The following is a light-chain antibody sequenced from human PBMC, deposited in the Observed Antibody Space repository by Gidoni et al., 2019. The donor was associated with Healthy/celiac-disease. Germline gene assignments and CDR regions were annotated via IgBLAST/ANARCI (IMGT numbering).Light chain of an antibody. CDR2: DAS. CDR1: QSVSSY. V-gene: IGKV3-11*01. Sequence: EIVLTQSPATLSLSPGERATLSCRASQSVSSYLAWYQQKPGQAPRLLIYDASNRATGIPARFSGSGSGTDFTLTISSREPEDFAVYYCQQRSNWPRFTFGPGTKVDIK. CDR3: QQRSNWPRFT. J-gene: IGKJ3*01.